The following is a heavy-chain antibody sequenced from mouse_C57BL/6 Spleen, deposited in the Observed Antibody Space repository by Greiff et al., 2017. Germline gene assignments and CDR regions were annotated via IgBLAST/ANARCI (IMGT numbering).Heavy chain of an antibody. CDR3: ARVGSGPTGYFDV. Sequence: QVQLQQPGAELVRPGSSVKLSCKASGYTFTSYWMDWVKQRPGQGLEWIGNIYPSDSETHYNQQFKDKATLTVDKSSSTDYMQLSSLTSEDSAVYYCARVGSGPTGYFDVWGTGTTVTVSS. J-gene: IGHJ1*03. CDR2: IYPSDSET. CDR1: GYTFTSYW. V-gene: IGHV1-61*01. D-gene: IGHD1-3*01.